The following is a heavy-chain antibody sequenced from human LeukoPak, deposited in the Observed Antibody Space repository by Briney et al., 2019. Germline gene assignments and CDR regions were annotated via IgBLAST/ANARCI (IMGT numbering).Heavy chain of an antibody. V-gene: IGHV3-21*01. Sequence: PGGSLRLSCEASGFTFSTYGMNWVRQAPGKGLEWVSSISSGSSYIYYADSVKGRFTISRDNAKNSLYLQMNSLRAEDTAVYYCASSRFGEFDYWGQGTLVTVSS. CDR2: ISSGSSYI. D-gene: IGHD3-10*01. CDR1: GFTFSTYG. CDR3: ASSRFGEFDY. J-gene: IGHJ4*02.